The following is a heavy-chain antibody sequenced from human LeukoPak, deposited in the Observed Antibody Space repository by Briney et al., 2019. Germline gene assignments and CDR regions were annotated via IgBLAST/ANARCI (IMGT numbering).Heavy chain of an antibody. V-gene: IGHV3-30*02. CDR3: APEGETGDRVVYFDF. CDR2: IRYDGSLK. J-gene: IGHJ4*02. CDR1: GFTFTNYA. Sequence: GGSLRLSCAASGFTFTNYAMHWVRQAPGKGLEWVAFIRYDGSLKYYLDSVKGRFTISRDNSKNTLYLQMDSLRAEDTAVYYCAPEGETGDRVVYFDFWGQEPLVTVSS. D-gene: IGHD2-21*02.